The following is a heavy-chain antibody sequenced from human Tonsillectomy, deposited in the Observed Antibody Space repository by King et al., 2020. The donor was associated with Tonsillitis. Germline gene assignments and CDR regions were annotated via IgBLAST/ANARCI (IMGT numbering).Heavy chain of an antibody. CDR3: ARGGVEHDYGDYDPAVNYYYYYMDV. CDR1: GGSISSYY. J-gene: IGHJ6*03. CDR2: IYTSGST. V-gene: IGHV4-4*07. D-gene: IGHD4-17*01. Sequence: VQLQESGPGLVKPSETLSLTCTVSGGSISSYYWSWIRQPAGKGLEWIGRIYTSGSTNYNPSLKSRVTMSVDTSKNQFSLKLSSVTAADTAVYYCARGGVEHDYGDYDPAVNYYYYYMDVWGKGTTVTVSS.